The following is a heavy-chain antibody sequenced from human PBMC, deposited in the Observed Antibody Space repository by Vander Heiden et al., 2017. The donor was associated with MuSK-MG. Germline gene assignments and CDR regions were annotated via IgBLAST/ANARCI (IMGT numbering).Heavy chain of an antibody. CDR3: AKDRYSSSWLDY. Sequence: QVQLVESGGGVVQPGRSLRLSCAASGFTFGSYGMHWGRQAPGKGLEWVAVIWYDGSNKYYADSVKGRFTISRDNSKNTLYLQMNSLRAEDTAVYYCAKDRYSSSWLDYWGQGTLVTVSS. D-gene: IGHD6-13*01. CDR2: IWYDGSNK. J-gene: IGHJ4*02. V-gene: IGHV3-33*06. CDR1: GFTFGSYG.